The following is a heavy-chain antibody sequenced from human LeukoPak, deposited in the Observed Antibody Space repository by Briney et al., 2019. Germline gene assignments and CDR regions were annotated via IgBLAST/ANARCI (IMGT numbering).Heavy chain of an antibody. Sequence: GASVKVSCKASGYTFTSYGISWVRQAPGQGLEWMGWISAYNGNTNYAQKLQGRVTMTTDTSTSTAHMELRSLRSDDTAVYYCARVDYDILTGYLPSGDLWGQGTLVTVSS. J-gene: IGHJ4*02. CDR2: ISAYNGNT. V-gene: IGHV1-18*01. D-gene: IGHD3-9*01. CDR1: GYTFTSYG. CDR3: ARVDYDILTGYLPSGDL.